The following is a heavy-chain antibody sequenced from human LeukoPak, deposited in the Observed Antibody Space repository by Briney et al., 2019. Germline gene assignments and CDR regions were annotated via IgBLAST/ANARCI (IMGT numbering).Heavy chain of an antibody. D-gene: IGHD6-13*01. Sequence: ASVKVSCKASGYTFTSYGISWVRQDPGQGLEWMGWISAYNGNTNYAQKLQGRVTITTDTSTSTAYMELRSLRSDDTAVYYCARRVHSSSWYFSFDYWGQGTLVTVSS. CDR3: ARRVHSSSWYFSFDY. CDR1: GYTFTSYG. V-gene: IGHV1-18*01. CDR2: ISAYNGNT. J-gene: IGHJ4*02.